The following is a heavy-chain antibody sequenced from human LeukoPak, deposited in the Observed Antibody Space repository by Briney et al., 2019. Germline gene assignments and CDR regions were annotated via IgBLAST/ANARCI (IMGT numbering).Heavy chain of an antibody. J-gene: IGHJ4*02. CDR2: IYYSGST. CDR1: GGSISNYY. V-gene: IGHV4-59*12. D-gene: IGHD1-1*01. Sequence: SETLSLTCTVSGGSISNYYWSWIRQPPGKGLEWIGYIYYSGSTKYNPSLKSRVTMSVDTSKNQFSLKLSSVTSTDTAVYYCAREWNPSGWVDYFDSWGQGTLVTVSS. CDR3: AREWNPSGWVDYFDS.